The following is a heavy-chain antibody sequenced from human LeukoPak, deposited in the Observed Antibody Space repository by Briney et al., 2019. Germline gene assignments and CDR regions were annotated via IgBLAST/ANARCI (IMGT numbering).Heavy chain of an antibody. J-gene: IGHJ4*02. CDR3: ARATISPGFYWGHFDY. V-gene: IGHV4-4*07. CDR2: IYTSGST. CDR1: GGSISSYY. Sequence: PSETLSLTCTVSGGSISSYYWSWIRQPAGKGLEWIGRIYTSGSTNYNPSLKSRVTISVDTSKNQFSLKLSSVTAADTAVYYCARATISPGFYWGHFDYWGQGTLVTVSS. D-gene: IGHD2-21*01.